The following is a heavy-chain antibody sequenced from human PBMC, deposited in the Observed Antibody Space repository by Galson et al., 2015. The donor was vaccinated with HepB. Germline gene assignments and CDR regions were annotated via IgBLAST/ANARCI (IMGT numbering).Heavy chain of an antibody. D-gene: IGHD6-19*01. Sequence: SLRLSCAASGFTFSNYAMSWVRQAPGKGLEWVSAITPSGDNTYSADSVKGRITTTRNNSKNPLFLQKTGLTADDTAIYYCARVHPEYNSGCYRRALLYLYSWGQGTLVAVSS. V-gene: IGHV3-23*01. CDR2: ITPSGDNT. J-gene: IGHJ4*02. CDR1: GFTFSNYA. CDR3: ARVHPEYNSGCYRRALLYLYS.